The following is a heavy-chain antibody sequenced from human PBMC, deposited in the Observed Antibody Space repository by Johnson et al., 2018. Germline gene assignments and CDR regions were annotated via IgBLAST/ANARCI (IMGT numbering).Heavy chain of an antibody. D-gene: IGHD3-10*01. CDR2: INPSGGSP. CDR3: AGETGYSGMHAFDI. Sequence: QVQLVESGAEVKKPGASVKVSCKTSGYTFTTYYIHWVRLAPGQGLEWMGIINPSGGSPSYAQKFQGRVTMTRDTSTSTVYMELSSLRSEDTAGYYCAGETGYSGMHAFDIWGQGTMVTVSS. CDR1: GYTFTTYY. J-gene: IGHJ3*02. V-gene: IGHV1-46*01.